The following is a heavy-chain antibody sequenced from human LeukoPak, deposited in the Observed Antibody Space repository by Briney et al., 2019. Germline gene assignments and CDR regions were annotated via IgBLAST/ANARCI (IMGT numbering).Heavy chain of an antibody. D-gene: IGHD3-10*01. CDR3: ARVNGAYYGLDY. CDR1: GGSISSYY. J-gene: IGHJ4*02. Sequence: PSETLSLTRTVSGGSISSYYWSWIRQPPGKGLEWIGYIYYSGSTNYNPSLKSRITISVDTSKNQFSLKLSSVTAADTAVYYCARVNGAYYGLDYWGQGTLVTVSS. CDR2: IYYSGST. V-gene: IGHV4-59*01.